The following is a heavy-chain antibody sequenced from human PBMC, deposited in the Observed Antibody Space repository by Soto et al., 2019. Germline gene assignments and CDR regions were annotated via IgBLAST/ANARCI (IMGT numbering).Heavy chain of an antibody. D-gene: IGHD3-22*01. V-gene: IGHV1-18*01. J-gene: IGHJ4*02. CDR3: ARVTSMIVVVIDY. Sequence: DSVKVSCKASCYTFTSYSISCVRQAPEQGLEWMGWISAYNGNTNYAQKLQGRVTMTTDTSTSTAYMGLRSLRSDDTAVYYCARVTSMIVVVIDYWGQGTLVTVSS. CDR1: CYTFTSYS. CDR2: ISAYNGNT.